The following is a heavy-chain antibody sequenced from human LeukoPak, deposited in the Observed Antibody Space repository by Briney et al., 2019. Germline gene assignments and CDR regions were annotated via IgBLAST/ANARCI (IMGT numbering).Heavy chain of an antibody. CDR2: VYNSGTT. Sequence: SKTLSLTCSVSGDSISSGSYYWGWIRQSPGKGLEWIGYVYNSGTTYYNPSLKSRVTMSVDTSKNQFSLRLSSVTAADTAVYYCAREDHYVSGNYYKGFDYWGQGTLVTVSS. V-gene: IGHV4-30-4*01. CDR1: GDSISSGSYY. D-gene: IGHD3-10*01. J-gene: IGHJ4*02. CDR3: AREDHYVSGNYYKGFDY.